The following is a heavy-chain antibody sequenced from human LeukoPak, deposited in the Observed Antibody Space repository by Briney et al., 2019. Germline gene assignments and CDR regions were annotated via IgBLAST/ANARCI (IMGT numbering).Heavy chain of an antibody. J-gene: IGHJ4*02. Sequence: PGGSLRLSCAASGFTFSTYTMHWVRQAPGKGLEWVAVIAYDGSYKYYTESVRGRFTFSRDNSKNTLYLQMSSLRAEDTAVYYCARDRFFVLDYWGQGTLVTVSS. CDR1: GFTFSTYT. CDR2: IAYDGSYK. V-gene: IGHV3-30*04. CDR3: ARDRFFVLDY.